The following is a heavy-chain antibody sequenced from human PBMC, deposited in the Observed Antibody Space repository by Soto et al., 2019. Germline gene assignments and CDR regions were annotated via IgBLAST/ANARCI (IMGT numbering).Heavy chain of an antibody. Sequence: QVQLQESGPGLVKPSGTLSLTFAVSGGSISSSNWWSWVRQPPGKGLEWIGEIYHSGNTNYNPSLKSRVTKAVDKSRNQFSLKLSYGTAADTAVYYCARRWGEGRVDYWGQGTLVTVSS. D-gene: IGHD3-10*01. J-gene: IGHJ4*02. CDR1: GGSISSSNW. CDR3: ARRWGEGRVDY. V-gene: IGHV4-4*02. CDR2: IYHSGNT.